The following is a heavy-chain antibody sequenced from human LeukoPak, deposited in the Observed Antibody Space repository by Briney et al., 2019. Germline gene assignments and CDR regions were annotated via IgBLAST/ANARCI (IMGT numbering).Heavy chain of an antibody. CDR1: GFTFDDYA. J-gene: IGHJ6*02. D-gene: IGHD5-24*01. V-gene: IGHV3-9*01. CDR3: AKDSPSDRKMATSTTKYGMDV. CDR2: ISWNSGSI. Sequence: GGSLRLSCAASGFTFDDYAMHWVRQAPGKGLEWVSGISWNSGSIGYADSVKGRFTISRDNAKNSLYLQMNSLRAEDTALYYCAKDSPSDRKMATSTTKYGMDVWGQGTTVTVSS.